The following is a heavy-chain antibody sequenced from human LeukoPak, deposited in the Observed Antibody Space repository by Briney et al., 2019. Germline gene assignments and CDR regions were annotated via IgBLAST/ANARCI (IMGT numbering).Heavy chain of an antibody. J-gene: IGHJ4*02. CDR1: GGSFSGYY. Sequence: NPSETLSLTCAVYGGSFSGYYWSWIRQPPGKGLEWIGEINHSGTTNYNPSLKSRVTISIDASKNPFSLKLSSVTPADTAVYYCASGRRFSTFDYWGQGTLVTVSS. V-gene: IGHV4-34*01. CDR3: ASGRRFSTFDY. D-gene: IGHD6-13*01. CDR2: INHSGTT.